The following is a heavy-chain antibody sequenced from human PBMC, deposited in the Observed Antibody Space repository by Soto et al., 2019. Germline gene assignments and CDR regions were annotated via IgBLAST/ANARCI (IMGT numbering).Heavy chain of an antibody. D-gene: IGHD3-22*01. CDR1: GFTVRSNY. Sequence: GGSLRLSCAASGFTVRSNYMSWVRKAPGKGLEWVSVIYSGGSTYYADSVKGRFTISRDNSKNTLYLQMNSLRAEDTAVYYCAREVYDSSAYAFDIWGQGTMVTVSS. CDR3: AREVYDSSAYAFDI. CDR2: IYSGGST. J-gene: IGHJ3*02. V-gene: IGHV3-66*01.